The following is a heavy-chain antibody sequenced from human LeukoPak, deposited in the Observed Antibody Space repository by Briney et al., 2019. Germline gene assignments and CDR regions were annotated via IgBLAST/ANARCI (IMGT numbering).Heavy chain of an antibody. D-gene: IGHD3-16*02. CDR1: GYTFTGYC. Sequence: ASVKVSCKASGYTFTGYCMHWVRQAPGQGLEWMGWINPNSGGTNYAQKFQGRVTMTRGTSISTAYMELSRLRSDDTAVYYCARLIVEQSYYFDYWGQGTLVTVSS. J-gene: IGHJ4*02. CDR2: INPNSGGT. V-gene: IGHV1-2*02. CDR3: ARLIVEQSYYFDY.